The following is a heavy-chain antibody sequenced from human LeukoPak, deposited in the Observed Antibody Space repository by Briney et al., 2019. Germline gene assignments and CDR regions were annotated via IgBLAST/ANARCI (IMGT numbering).Heavy chain of an antibody. V-gene: IGHV4-4*02. CDR3: ARDDVRDYYDSSGRDYYGMDV. D-gene: IGHD3-22*01. J-gene: IGHJ6*02. CDR2: IYHSGST. CDR1: GGSISSSNW. Sequence: PSETLSLTCAVSGGSISSSNWWSWVRQPPGKGLEWIGEIYHSGSTNYNPSLKSRVTISVDKSKNQFSLKLSSVTAADTAVYYCARDDVRDYYDSSGRDYYGMDVWGQGTTVTVSS.